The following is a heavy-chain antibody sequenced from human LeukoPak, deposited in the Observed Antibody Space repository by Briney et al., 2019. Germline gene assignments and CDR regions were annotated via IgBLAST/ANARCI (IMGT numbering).Heavy chain of an antibody. D-gene: IGHD1-26*01. CDR1: GYTFSKYW. CDR3: ARPGVGAAYYFDS. J-gene: IGHJ4*02. Sequence: GESLKISCQGSGYTFSKYWIGWVRQMPGKGLEWMGIIYPPDSDTKYSPSFRGQVTMSVDKSTDPAYLQWSSLKASDTAMYYCARPGVGAAYYFDSWGQGTLVTVSS. CDR2: IYPPDSDT. V-gene: IGHV5-51*01.